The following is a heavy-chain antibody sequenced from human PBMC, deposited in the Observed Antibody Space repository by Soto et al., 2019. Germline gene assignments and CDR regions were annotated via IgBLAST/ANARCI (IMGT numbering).Heavy chain of an antibody. CDR3: ASSRDFGGNKEFFHQ. Sequence: QVQLVQSGAEVKKPGASVKVSCKASGGTFSNYAINWVQQAPGQGLEWMGVFSPLCDTADYAQKLQGRVTIAADESTSTAYMELSSLPSEYTAVNYWASSRDFGGNKEFFHQWGQGGLVTVST. V-gene: IGHV1-69*12. CDR1: GGTFSNYA. D-gene: IGHD4-17*01. CDR2: FSPLCDTA. J-gene: IGHJ1*01.